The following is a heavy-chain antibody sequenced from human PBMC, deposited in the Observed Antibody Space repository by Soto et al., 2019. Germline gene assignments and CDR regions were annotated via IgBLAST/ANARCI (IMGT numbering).Heavy chain of an antibody. Sequence: QVQLQESGPGLVKPSQTLSLTCTVSGGSISSGGYYWSWIRQHPGKGLEWIGYIYYSGGTYYNPALKSRVTVSVDTSKNQFSLKLSSVTAADTAVYYCARERGGVTAVDYWGQGTLVTVSS. V-gene: IGHV4-31*03. CDR1: GGSISSGGYY. J-gene: IGHJ4*02. CDR3: ARERGGVTAVDY. D-gene: IGHD2-21*02. CDR2: IYYSGGT.